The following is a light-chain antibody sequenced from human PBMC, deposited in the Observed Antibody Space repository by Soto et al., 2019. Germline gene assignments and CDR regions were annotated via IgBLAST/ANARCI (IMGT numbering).Light chain of an antibody. CDR3: QVWDSSSDHYV. J-gene: IGLJ1*01. CDR2: DDH. Sequence: SYELTQPPSGSGAPGQTDNISCGVHSIGTKSVHRYQQKPGQAPVLAIHDDHDRPSGIPERFSGSMSGNRATLTITRVEAGDEADYYCQVWDSSSDHYVFAAGSKV. V-gene: IGLV3-21*02. CDR1: SIGTKS.